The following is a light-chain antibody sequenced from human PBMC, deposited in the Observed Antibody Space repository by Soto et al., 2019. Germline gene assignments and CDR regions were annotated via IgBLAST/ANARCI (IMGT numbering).Light chain of an antibody. CDR1: QSVSSSY. CDR2: GAS. J-gene: IGKJ1*01. Sequence: EIVLTQSPGTLSLSPGERATLSCRASQSVSSSYLAWYQQKPGQAPRLLIYGASSRATGIPDRFSGSGSGTDFSLTISRLEPEDFAVDYCQQYGSSPRTVGQGTKVDTK. V-gene: IGKV3-20*01. CDR3: QQYGSSPRT.